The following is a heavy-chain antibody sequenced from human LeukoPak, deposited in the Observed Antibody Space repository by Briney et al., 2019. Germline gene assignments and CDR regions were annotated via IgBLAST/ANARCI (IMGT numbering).Heavy chain of an antibody. CDR3: AAGGVYCSSTSCYSQPFDY. CDR2: INPNSGGT. CDR1: GYTFTGYY. J-gene: IGHJ4*02. D-gene: IGHD2-2*01. Sequence: ASVKVSCKASGYTFTGYYMHWVRQAPGQGLEWMGWINPNSGGTNYAQKFQGRVTMTRDTSISAAYMELSRLGSDDTAVYYCAAGGVYCSSTSCYSQPFDYWGQGTLVTVSS. V-gene: IGHV1-2*02.